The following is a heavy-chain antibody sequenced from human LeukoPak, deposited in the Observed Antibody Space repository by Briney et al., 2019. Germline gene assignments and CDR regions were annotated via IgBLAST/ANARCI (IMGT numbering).Heavy chain of an antibody. D-gene: IGHD6-19*01. Sequence: ASVTVSCMASGYTFTGYYMHWVRQAPGQGLEWMGWINPNSGGTNYAQKFQGRVTMTRDTSISTAYMELSRLRSDGTAVYYCARGLAVAGTPYYFDYWGQGTLVTVSS. CDR2: INPNSGGT. CDR1: GYTFTGYY. J-gene: IGHJ4*02. V-gene: IGHV1-2*02. CDR3: ARGLAVAGTPYYFDY.